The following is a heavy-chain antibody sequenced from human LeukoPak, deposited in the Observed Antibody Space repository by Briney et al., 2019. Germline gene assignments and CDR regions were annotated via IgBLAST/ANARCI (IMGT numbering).Heavy chain of an antibody. D-gene: IGHD2-15*01. CDR2: IKQDGSEK. CDR3: ARAIVVVVTATCHFDY. Sequence: GGSLRLSCAASGFTFSSYWMSWVRQAPGKGLEWVANIKQDGSEKYYVDSVKGRSTISRDNAKNSLYLQMNSLRAEDTAVYYCARAIVVVVTATCHFDYWGQGTLVTVSS. CDR1: GFTFSSYW. V-gene: IGHV3-7*01. J-gene: IGHJ4*02.